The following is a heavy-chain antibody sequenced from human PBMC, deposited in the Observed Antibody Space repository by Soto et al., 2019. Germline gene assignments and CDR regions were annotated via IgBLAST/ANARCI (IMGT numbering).Heavy chain of an antibody. CDR2: IYLSGST. CDR3: VRGKVGTNPNWLDP. D-gene: IGHD2-21*02. Sequence: EVQLVESGGGLVQPGGSLRLSCAASGFSVSSSYLYWVRQAPGKGLEWVSSIYLSGSTYYTDSVKGRFSISRDNSKNTLYLQMNSLGADDTAIYYCVRGKVGTNPNWLDPWGQGSLVTVSS. J-gene: IGHJ5*02. CDR1: GFSVSSSY. V-gene: IGHV3-66*01.